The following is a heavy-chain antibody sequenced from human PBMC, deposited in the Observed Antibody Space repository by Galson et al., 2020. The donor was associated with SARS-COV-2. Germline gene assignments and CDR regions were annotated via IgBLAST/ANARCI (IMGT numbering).Heavy chain of an antibody. J-gene: IGHJ4*02. CDR1: GFTFSSYA. D-gene: IGHD3-10*02. V-gene: IGHV3-23*01. Sequence: GGSLRLSCAASGFTFSSYAMTWVRQAPGRGLEWVSAISGSGGNTYYADSVKGRFTISRDNFRNTLYLQMDSLRAEDTAIYYCAKDHPDTVNMFVYDFDQWGQGTLVTVSS. CDR2: ISGSGGNT. CDR3: AKDHPDTVNMFVYDFDQ.